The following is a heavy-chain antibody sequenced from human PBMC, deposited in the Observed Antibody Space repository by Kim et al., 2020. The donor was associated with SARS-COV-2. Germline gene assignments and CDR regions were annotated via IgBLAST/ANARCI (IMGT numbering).Heavy chain of an antibody. J-gene: IGHJ5*02. CDR3: ARVRSPMVKNNWFDP. CDR2: INVDGTST. Sequence: GGSLRLSCVASGFTFSRHWMHWVRHAPGKGLVWVSSINVDGTSTNYADSVKGRFTVSRDNAKNTLYLQMNALRDEDTAVYFCARVRSPMVKNNWFDPWGQRTQVTVSS. D-gene: IGHD5-18*01. CDR1: GFTFSRHW. V-gene: IGHV3-74*01.